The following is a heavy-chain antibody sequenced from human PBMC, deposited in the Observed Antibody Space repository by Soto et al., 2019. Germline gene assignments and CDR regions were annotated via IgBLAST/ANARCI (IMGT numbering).Heavy chain of an antibody. Sequence: EVQLLESGGGLVQPGGSLRLSCATSGFTFSSYSMTWVRQAPGKGLEWVSALSGTAGTTYYADSVKGRFTISRDNSKSTLYLQMNSLRGEDTAIYYCAKGRGLTVTHYYMDVWGKGTTVTVSS. D-gene: IGHD4-17*01. CDR3: AKGRGLTVTHYYMDV. V-gene: IGHV3-23*01. CDR2: LSGTAGTT. CDR1: GFTFSSYS. J-gene: IGHJ6*03.